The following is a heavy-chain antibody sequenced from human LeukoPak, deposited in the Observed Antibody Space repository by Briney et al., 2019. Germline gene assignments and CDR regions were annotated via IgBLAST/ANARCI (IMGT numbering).Heavy chain of an antibody. Sequence: GASVKVSCKASGYTFTSYDINWVRQATGQGLEWMGWINPNSGGTNYAQKFQGRVTMTRDTSISTAYMELSRLRSDDTAVYYCARVGTAMAFDYWGQGTLVTVSS. D-gene: IGHD5-18*01. V-gene: IGHV1-2*02. CDR3: ARVGTAMAFDY. CDR2: INPNSGGT. J-gene: IGHJ4*02. CDR1: GYTFTSYD.